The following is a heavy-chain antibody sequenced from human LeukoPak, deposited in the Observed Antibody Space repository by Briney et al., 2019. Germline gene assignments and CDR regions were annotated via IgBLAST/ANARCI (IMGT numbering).Heavy chain of an antibody. CDR2: INPDSGGT. D-gene: IGHD5-18*01. V-gene: IGHV1-2*02. Sequence: ASVKVSCKASGYTFTAYYIHWVRQAPGQGLEWMGGINPDSGGTNYAQKFQGRVSMTRDTSINTAYMDLRRLTSDDTAVYYCVRDEADTDFDSWGQGILVTVSS. J-gene: IGHJ4*02. CDR3: VRDEADTDFDS. CDR1: GYTFTAYY.